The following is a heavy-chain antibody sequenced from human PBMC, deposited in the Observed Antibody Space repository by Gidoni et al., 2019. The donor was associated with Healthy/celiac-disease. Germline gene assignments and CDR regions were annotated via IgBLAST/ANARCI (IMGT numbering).Heavy chain of an antibody. D-gene: IGHD2-8*01. Sequence: QVPLVQSGAEVKKPGSSVKVSCKSPGGTFSSYAISWGRQAPGQGLEWMGGIIPIFGKANYAQKFQGRVTITADESTSTAYMELSSLRSEDTAVYYCARAGTNGPMTVHVWFDPWGQGTLVTVSS. CDR3: ARAGTNGPMTVHVWFDP. V-gene: IGHV1-69*01. J-gene: IGHJ5*02. CDR1: GGTFSSYA. CDR2: IIPIFGKA.